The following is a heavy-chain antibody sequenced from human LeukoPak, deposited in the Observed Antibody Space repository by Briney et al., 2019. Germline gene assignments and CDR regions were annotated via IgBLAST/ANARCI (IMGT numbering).Heavy chain of an antibody. CDR1: GFTFSSYG. J-gene: IGHJ4*02. CDR2: INWNGGSR. CDR3: ARSRHSYDSGGFPHY. Sequence: GGSLRLSCAASGFTFSSYGMSWVRQAPGKGLEWVSGINWNGGSRGYADSVKGRFTISRDNAKNSLYLQMNSLRAEDTALYYCARSRHSYDSGGFPHYWGQGTLVTVSS. D-gene: IGHD3-22*01. V-gene: IGHV3-20*04.